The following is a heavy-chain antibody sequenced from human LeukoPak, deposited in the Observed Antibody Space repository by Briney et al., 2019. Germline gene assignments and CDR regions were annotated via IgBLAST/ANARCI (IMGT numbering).Heavy chain of an antibody. CDR1: GYTFTSYD. CDR2: MNPNSGNT. Sequence: ASVTVSCKASGYTFTSYDINWVRQATGQGLEWMGWMNPNSGNTGYAQKFQGRVTMTRNTSISTAYMELSSLRSEDTVVYYCARGDSSDNWFDPWGQGTLVTVSS. V-gene: IGHV1-8*01. CDR3: ARGDSSDNWFDP. J-gene: IGHJ5*02. D-gene: IGHD3-22*01.